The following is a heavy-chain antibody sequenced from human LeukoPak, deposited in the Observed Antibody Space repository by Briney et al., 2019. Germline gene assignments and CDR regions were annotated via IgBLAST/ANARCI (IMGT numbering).Heavy chain of an antibody. Sequence: ASVKVSCKASGYTFTSYDINWVRQATGQGLEWMGWMNPNSGNTGYAQKFQGRVTMTRNTSISTAYMELSSLRSEDTAVYYCARVKISSGWYRYVEAFDYWGQGTLVTVSS. CDR3: ARVKISSGWYRYVEAFDY. V-gene: IGHV1-8*01. D-gene: IGHD6-19*01. CDR1: GYTFTSYD. J-gene: IGHJ4*02. CDR2: MNPNSGNT.